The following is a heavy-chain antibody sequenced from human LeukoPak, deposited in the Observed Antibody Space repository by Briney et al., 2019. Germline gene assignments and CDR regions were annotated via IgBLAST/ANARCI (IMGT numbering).Heavy chain of an antibody. J-gene: IGHJ6*02. CDR1: GGTFSSYA. D-gene: IGHD2-15*01. CDR2: IIPILGIA. V-gene: IGHV1-69*04. CDR3: AYSHGGYCVFNNYHGMDV. Sequence: SVKVSCKASGGTFSSYAISWVRQAPGQGLEWMGMIIPILGIANYAQKFQGRVTITADKSTSTAYMELRSLRSEDTAVYYCAYSHGGYCVFNNYHGMDVWGQGTTVTVSS.